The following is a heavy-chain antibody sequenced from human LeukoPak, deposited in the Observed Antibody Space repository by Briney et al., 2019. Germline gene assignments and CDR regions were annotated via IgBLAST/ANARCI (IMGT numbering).Heavy chain of an antibody. CDR2: FDPEDGET. Sequence: ASVKVSCKVSGYTLTELSMRWVRQAPGKGLEWMGGFDPEDGETIYAQKFQGRVTMTEDTSTDTAYMELSSLRSEDTAVYYCATEIMVRGVPWFDPWGQGTLVTVSS. D-gene: IGHD3-10*01. J-gene: IGHJ5*02. V-gene: IGHV1-24*01. CDR1: GYTLTELS. CDR3: ATEIMVRGVPWFDP.